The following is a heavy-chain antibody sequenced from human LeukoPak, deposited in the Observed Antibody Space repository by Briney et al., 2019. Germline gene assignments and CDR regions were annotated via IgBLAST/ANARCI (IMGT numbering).Heavy chain of an antibody. CDR2: IIPIFGTA. Sequence: SVKVFCKASGGTFSSYAISWGRQAPGQGLEWMGGIIPIFGTANYAQKFQGRVTITADESTSTAYMELSSLRSGDTAVYYCAREQYCSGGSCYGYWGQGTLVTVSS. V-gene: IGHV1-69*13. J-gene: IGHJ4*02. CDR1: GGTFSSYA. CDR3: AREQYCSGGSCYGY. D-gene: IGHD2-15*01.